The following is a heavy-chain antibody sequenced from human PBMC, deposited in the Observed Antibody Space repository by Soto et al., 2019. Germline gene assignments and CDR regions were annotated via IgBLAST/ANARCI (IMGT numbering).Heavy chain of an antibody. CDR3: ARGRGYGGDDRYYYYGMDV. CDR2: SIPIFGTA. D-gene: IGHD2-21*02. V-gene: IGHV1-69*13. Sequence: SVNVSCKASGGTFNNYPITWVRQAPGEGLEWMGGSIPIFGTANYAQKFQGRVTISVDESTSTAYMELSSQRSEDTAVYYCARGRGYGGDDRYYYYGMDVWGQGTTVTVSS. CDR1: GGTFNNYP. J-gene: IGHJ6*02.